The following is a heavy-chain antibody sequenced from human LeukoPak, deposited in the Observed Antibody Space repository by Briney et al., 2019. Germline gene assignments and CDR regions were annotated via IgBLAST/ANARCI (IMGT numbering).Heavy chain of an antibody. V-gene: IGHV4-34*01. D-gene: IGHD4-17*01. Sequence: SETLSLTCAVSGVSFDDYYWAWVRQTPGKGLEWIGEINHSGYTNDSPSLKSRVTLSIDTSRKQFSLNLRSVTVADAGIYYCARMTTRHDYWGQGTLVTVSS. J-gene: IGHJ4*02. CDR3: ARMTTRHDY. CDR1: GVSFDDYY. CDR2: INHSGYT.